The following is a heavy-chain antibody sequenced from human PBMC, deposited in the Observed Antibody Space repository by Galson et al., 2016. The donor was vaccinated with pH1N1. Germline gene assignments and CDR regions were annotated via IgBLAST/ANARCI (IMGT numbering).Heavy chain of an antibody. CDR1: GFSLSTSGVG. D-gene: IGHD4-17*01. Sequence: PALVKPTQTLTLTCTFSGFSLSTSGVGVGWIRQPPGKALEWLALIYWDDDQRYSPSLKSRLTITKDTSKNQVVLTMTNMDPVDTATSYLAHFFYGYYVDYFDYWGQGTLVTVSS. J-gene: IGHJ4*02. V-gene: IGHV2-5*02. CDR2: IYWDDDQ. CDR3: AHFFYGYYVDYFDY.